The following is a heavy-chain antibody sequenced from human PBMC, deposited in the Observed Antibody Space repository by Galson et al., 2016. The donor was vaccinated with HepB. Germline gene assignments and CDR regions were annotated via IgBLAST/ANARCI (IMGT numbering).Heavy chain of an antibody. Sequence: SLRLSCAASGLSFSNAWMSWVRQASGKGLEWVGRIKTKSDGGTTQYAAPVEGRFTISRDDSENRLYLQMNNLEPGDTAVYYCTTDGLDISFDYWGQGTRVTVSS. CDR3: TTDGLDISFDY. CDR2: IKTKSDGGTT. J-gene: IGHJ4*02. CDR1: GLSFSNAW. D-gene: IGHD2-2*03. V-gene: IGHV3-15*01.